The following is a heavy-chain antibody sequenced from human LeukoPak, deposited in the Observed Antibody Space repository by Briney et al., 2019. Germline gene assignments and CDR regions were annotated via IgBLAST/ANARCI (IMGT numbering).Heavy chain of an antibody. CDR2: IYHSGST. Sequence: PSETLSLTCAVSGGSISSGGYSWTWIRQPPGTGVERIGYIYHSGSTYYNPSLKSRVTISVDTSKNQFSLKLSSVTAADTAVYYCARGSLIATEMATFDYWGQGTLVTVSS. D-gene: IGHD5-24*01. V-gene: IGHV4-30-2*01. J-gene: IGHJ4*02. CDR3: ARGSLIATEMATFDY. CDR1: GGSISSGGYS.